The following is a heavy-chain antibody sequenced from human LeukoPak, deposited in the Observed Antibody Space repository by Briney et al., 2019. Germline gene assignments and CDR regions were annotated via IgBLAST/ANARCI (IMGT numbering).Heavy chain of an antibody. CDR3: ACLRGPSDY. Sequence: PGGSLRLSCAASGFTFSSYSMNWVRQAPGKGLEWVSYISSSSSTIYYADSVKGRFTISRDNTKNSLYLQMDSLTADDTAVYFCACLRGPSDYWGQGTLVTVSS. D-gene: IGHD4-17*01. CDR2: ISSSSSTI. CDR1: GFTFSSYS. V-gene: IGHV3-48*04. J-gene: IGHJ4*02.